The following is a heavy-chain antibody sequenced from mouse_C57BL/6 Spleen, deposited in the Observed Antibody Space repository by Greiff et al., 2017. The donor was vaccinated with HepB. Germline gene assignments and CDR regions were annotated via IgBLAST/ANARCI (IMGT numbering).Heavy chain of an antibody. CDR2: IYPGNGDT. Sequence: QVQLQQSGAELVKPGASVKISCKASGYAFSSYWMNWVKQRPGKGLEWIGLIYPGNGDTNYNGKFKGKATLTADKSSSTAYMQLSSLTSEDSAVYYCARSGAYYGSSCEAWFAYWGQGTLVTVSA. D-gene: IGHD1-1*01. CDR3: ARSGAYYGSSCEAWFAY. CDR1: GYAFSSYW. V-gene: IGHV1-80*01. J-gene: IGHJ3*01.